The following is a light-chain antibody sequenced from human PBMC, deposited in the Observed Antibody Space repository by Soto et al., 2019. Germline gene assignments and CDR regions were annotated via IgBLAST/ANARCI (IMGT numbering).Light chain of an antibody. CDR2: AAS. Sequence: AIQLTQSPSSLSASVGDRVTITCRASQVINSFLAWYQQKPGKAPKLLIYAASSLQTGVPSRFSGSGSATDFTLTINSLLPEDFATYYCQQTDSYPSTFGGGTKVDIK. J-gene: IGKJ4*01. V-gene: IGKV1-13*02. CDR3: QQTDSYPST. CDR1: QVINSF.